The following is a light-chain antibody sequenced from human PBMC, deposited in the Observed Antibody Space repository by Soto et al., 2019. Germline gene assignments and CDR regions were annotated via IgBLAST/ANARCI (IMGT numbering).Light chain of an antibody. CDR3: QQYHSSPQT. CDR1: QSVSSGY. V-gene: IGKV3-20*01. Sequence: EIVLTQSPGTLSLSPGERATLSCRASQSVSSGYLAWYQQQPGHAPRLLFYGASSRATVLTDRVSGSGSGTDFTITIRRLEPEDFEVYFGQQYHSSPQTFGQGTKVEIK. J-gene: IGKJ1*01. CDR2: GAS.